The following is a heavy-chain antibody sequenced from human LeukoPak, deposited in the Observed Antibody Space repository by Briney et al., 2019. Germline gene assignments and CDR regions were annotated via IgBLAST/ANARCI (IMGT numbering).Heavy chain of an antibody. CDR3: AKRAGSSAHSFDY. V-gene: IGHV3-48*04. CDR2: IRSSDSTT. D-gene: IGHD2-2*01. J-gene: IGHJ4*02. Sequence: GGSLRLSCAASGFSFSRYGMKWVQQAPGKGLEWLSYIRSSDSTTYYADSVKGRFTISRDNAKNSLYLQMDSLRVEDTAVYYCAKRAGSSAHSFDYWGQGTLVTVSS. CDR1: GFSFSRYG.